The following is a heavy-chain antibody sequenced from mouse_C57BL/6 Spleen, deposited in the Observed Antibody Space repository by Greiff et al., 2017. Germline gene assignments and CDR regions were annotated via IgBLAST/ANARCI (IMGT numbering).Heavy chain of an antibody. CDR1: GFNIKNTY. V-gene: IGHV14-3*01. CDR3: VLYYYGRKGYFDV. CDR2: IDPANGNT. Sequence: EVQLQQSVAELVRPGASVKLSCTASGFNIKNTYMHWVKQRPEQGLEWIGRIDPANGNTKYAPKFQGKATITADTSSNTAYLQLSSLTSEDTAIYYCVLYYYGRKGYFDVWGTGTTVTVSS. J-gene: IGHJ1*03. D-gene: IGHD1-1*01.